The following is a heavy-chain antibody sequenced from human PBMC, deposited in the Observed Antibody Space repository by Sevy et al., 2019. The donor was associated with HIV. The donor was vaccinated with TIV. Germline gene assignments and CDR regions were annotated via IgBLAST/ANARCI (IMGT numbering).Heavy chain of an antibody. V-gene: IGHV3-23*01. Sequence: GGSLRLSCAASGFTFSTYAMSWVRQTPGKGLQWVSVISDSGGSTYYADSVQGRFTISRDNSKDTMYLQVNSLRAGDTAVYYCARRPDLGSVIRTGVMDVWGQGTTVTVSS. CDR3: ARRPDLGSVIRTGVMDV. J-gene: IGHJ6*02. D-gene: IGHD3-10*01. CDR2: ISDSGGST. CDR1: GFTFSTYA.